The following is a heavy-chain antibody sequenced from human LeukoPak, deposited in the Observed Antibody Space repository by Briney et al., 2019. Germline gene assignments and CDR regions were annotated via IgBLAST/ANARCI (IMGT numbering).Heavy chain of an antibody. V-gene: IGHV3-7*03. CDR3: ARGGGLDV. CDR2: INHNGNVN. D-gene: IGHD3-16*01. CDR1: GFTFSIYA. Sequence: GGSLRLSCAASGFTFSIYAMNWARQAPGKGLEWVASINHNGNVNYYVDSVKGRFTISRDNAKNSLYLQMSNLRAEDTAVYFCARGGGLDVWGQGATVTVSS. J-gene: IGHJ6*02.